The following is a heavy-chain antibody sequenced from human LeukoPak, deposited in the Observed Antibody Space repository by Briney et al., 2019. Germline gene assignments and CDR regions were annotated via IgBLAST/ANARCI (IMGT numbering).Heavy chain of an antibody. CDR2: IYHSGST. Sequence: SETLSLTCTVSVYSISSGYYWGWIRQPPGKGLEWIGSIYHSGSTYYNPSLKGRVTVSVDTSKNQFSLKLSSVTAADTAVYYCARVGIGSGPMLYFDYWGQGTLVTVSS. CDR3: ARVGIGSGPMLYFDY. J-gene: IGHJ4*02. CDR1: VYSISSGYY. V-gene: IGHV4-38-2*02. D-gene: IGHD2-8*01.